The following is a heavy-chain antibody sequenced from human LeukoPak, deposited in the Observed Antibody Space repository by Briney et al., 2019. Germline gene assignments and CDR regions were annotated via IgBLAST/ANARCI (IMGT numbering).Heavy chain of an antibody. CDR3: ARGVYFWSGYPRYYFDY. Sequence: PSETLSLTCAVYGGSFSGYYWSWIRQPPGKGLEWIGEINHSGSTNYNTSLKSRVTISVDTSKNQFSLKLSSVTAADTAVYYCARGVYFWSGYPRYYFDYWGQGTLVTVSS. D-gene: IGHD3-3*01. V-gene: IGHV4-34*01. J-gene: IGHJ4*02. CDR1: GGSFSGYY. CDR2: INHSGST.